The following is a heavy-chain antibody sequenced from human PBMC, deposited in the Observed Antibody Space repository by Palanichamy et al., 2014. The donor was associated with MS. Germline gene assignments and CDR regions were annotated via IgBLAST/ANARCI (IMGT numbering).Heavy chain of an antibody. D-gene: IGHD2-8*01. V-gene: IGHV3-21*01. J-gene: IGHJ4*02. Sequence: YYADSVKGRFTISRDNAKNSLYLQMNSLRAEDTAVYYCARAHSLTDYWGQGTLVTVSS. CDR3: ARAHSLTDY.